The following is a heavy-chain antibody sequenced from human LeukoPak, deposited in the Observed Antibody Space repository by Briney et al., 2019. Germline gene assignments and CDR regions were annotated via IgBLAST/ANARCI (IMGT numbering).Heavy chain of an antibody. CDR2: MYNSGST. D-gene: IGHD5-18*01. Sequence: PSETLSLTCAVSGGSISSYYWSWVRQSPGKGLEWIGYMYNSGSTKYNPSLKSRVTISVGTSKNQFSLRLSSVTAADTAVYYCARARPDTAMAVDYWGQGTLVTVSS. J-gene: IGHJ4*02. CDR1: GGSISSYY. CDR3: ARARPDTAMAVDY. V-gene: IGHV4-59*01.